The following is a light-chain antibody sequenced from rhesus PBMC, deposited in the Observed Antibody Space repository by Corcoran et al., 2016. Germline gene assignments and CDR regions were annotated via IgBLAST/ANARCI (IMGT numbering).Light chain of an antibody. CDR1: QGISSY. J-gene: IGKJ2*01. CDR2: YAS. V-gene: IGKV1-37*01. CDR3: QHCYCTPYS. Sequence: DIQMTQSPSSLSASVGDRVTITCREGQGISSYLAWYQQKPGKAPKPLIYYASNLESGVPSRFSGSGAGTEFTLTISILQPEDFATYYFQHCYCTPYSFGHGTKVEIK.